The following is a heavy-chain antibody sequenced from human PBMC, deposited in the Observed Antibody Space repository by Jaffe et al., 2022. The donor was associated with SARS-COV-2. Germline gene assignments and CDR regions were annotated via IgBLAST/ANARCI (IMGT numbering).Heavy chain of an antibody. CDR3: AREQKISGSTVAFDI. Sequence: EVQLLESGGGLVQPGGSLRLSCAASGFTFSYYAMSWVRQAPGKGLEWVSAIIGSGGSTYYADSVKGRFTISRDSSKNTVNLQMNSLRAEDTALYYCAREQKISGSTVAFDIWGQGTMVTVSS. D-gene: IGHD1-7*01. CDR1: GFTFSYYA. V-gene: IGHV3-23*01. J-gene: IGHJ3*02. CDR2: IIGSGGST.